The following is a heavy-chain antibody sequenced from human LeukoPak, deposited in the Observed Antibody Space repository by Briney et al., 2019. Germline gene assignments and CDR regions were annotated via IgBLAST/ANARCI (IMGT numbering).Heavy chain of an antibody. CDR1: GYTFTSYG. V-gene: IGHV1-69*05. J-gene: IGHJ4*02. CDR3: ARDPYYYDSSGYYRD. CDR2: IIPIFGTA. Sequence: SVKVSCKASGYTFTSYGISWVRQAPGQGLEWMGRIIPIFGTANYAQKFQGRVTITTDESTSTAYMELSSLRSEDTAVYYCARDPYYYDSSGYYRDWGQGTLVTVSS. D-gene: IGHD3-22*01.